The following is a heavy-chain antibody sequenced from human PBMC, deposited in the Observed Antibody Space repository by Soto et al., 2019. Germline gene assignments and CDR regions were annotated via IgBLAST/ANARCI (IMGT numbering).Heavy chain of an antibody. CDR2: IFSNDAK. Sequence: QVTLKESGPVLVKRTETLTLTCTVSGFSLRNTRMGVRWIRQSPGKALEWLAHIFSNDAKSYSPSLKSRLAISRDTSKSQVVLTMTNVAPVDTATYYCARSLYVDYVHWYFDLWGRGTLVTVSS. D-gene: IGHD4-17*01. V-gene: IGHV2-26*01. CDR1: GFSLRNTRMG. J-gene: IGHJ2*01. CDR3: ARSLYVDYVHWYFDL.